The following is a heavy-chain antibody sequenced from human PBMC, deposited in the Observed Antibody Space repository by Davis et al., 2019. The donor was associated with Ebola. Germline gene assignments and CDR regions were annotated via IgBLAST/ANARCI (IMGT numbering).Heavy chain of an antibody. J-gene: IGHJ6*02. V-gene: IGHV1-46*01. D-gene: IGHD2-15*01. CDR3: ARRGGARYCSGGSCYDYYYYGMDV. Sequence: AASVKVSCKASGYTFTSYYMHWVRQAPGQGLEWMGIINPSGGSTSYAQKFQGRVTMTRDTSTSTVYMELSSLRSEDTAVYYCARRGGARYCSGGSCYDYYYYGMDVWGQGTTVTVSS. CDR1: GYTFTSYY. CDR2: INPSGGST.